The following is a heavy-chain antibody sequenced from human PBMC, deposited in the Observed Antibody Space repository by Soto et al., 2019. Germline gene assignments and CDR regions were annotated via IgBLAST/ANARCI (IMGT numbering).Heavy chain of an antibody. CDR3: AKMRAREPAAIRGYDGMDV. CDR1: GFTFSSYA. D-gene: IGHD2-2*02. CDR2: ISGSGGST. J-gene: IGHJ6*02. Sequence: EVQLLESGGGLVQPGGSLRLSCAASGFTFSSYAMSWVRQAPGKGLEWVSAISGSGGSTYYADSVKGRFTISRDNSKNTLYLQMNSLRAEDTAVYYCAKMRAREPAAIRGYDGMDVWGQGTTVTVSS. V-gene: IGHV3-23*01.